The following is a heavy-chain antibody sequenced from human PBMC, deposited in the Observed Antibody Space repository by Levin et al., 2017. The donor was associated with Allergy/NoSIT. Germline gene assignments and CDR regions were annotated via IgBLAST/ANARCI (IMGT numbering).Heavy chain of an antibody. CDR2: IYYSGST. J-gene: IGHJ3*02. CDR1: GGSISSYY. Sequence: PGGSLRLSCTVSGGSISSYYWSWIRQPPGKGLEWIGYIYYSGSTNYNPSLKSRVTISVDTSKNQFSLKLSSVTAADTAVYYCARAPWYYDSSGYSPGSLDIWGQGTMVTVSS. D-gene: IGHD3-22*01. V-gene: IGHV4-59*01. CDR3: ARAPWYYDSSGYSPGSLDI.